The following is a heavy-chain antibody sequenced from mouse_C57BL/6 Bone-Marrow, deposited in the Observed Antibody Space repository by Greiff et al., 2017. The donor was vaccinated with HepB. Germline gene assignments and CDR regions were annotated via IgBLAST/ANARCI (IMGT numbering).Heavy chain of an antibody. CDR1: GFTFSDYY. Sequence: EVQLVESEGGLVQPGSSMKLSCTASGFTFSDYYMAWVRQVPEKGLEWVANINYDGSSTYYLDSLKSRFIISRDNAKNIRYLQMSSLKSEDTATYYCARGFWFAYWGQGTLVTVSA. J-gene: IGHJ3*01. V-gene: IGHV5-16*01. CDR2: INYDGSST. CDR3: ARGFWFAY.